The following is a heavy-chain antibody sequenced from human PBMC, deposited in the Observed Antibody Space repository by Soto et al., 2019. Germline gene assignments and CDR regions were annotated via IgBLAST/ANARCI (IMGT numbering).Heavy chain of an antibody. V-gene: IGHV4-34*01. CDR2: INHSGST. J-gene: IGHJ4*02. CDR1: GGSFSGYY. Sequence: PSETLSLTCAVYGGSFSGYYWTWIRQPPGTGLEWIGEINHSGSTNYNPSLKSRVTISVDTSKNQFSLKLTSVTGADTAVYYCARDKITGLFDYWGQGTLVTVSS. CDR3: ARDKITGLFDY. D-gene: IGHD2-8*02.